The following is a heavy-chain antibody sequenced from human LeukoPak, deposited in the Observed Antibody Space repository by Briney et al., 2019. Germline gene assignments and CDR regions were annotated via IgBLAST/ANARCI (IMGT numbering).Heavy chain of an antibody. V-gene: IGHV5-51*01. CDR1: GYNFISYW. Sequence: GESLKISCKSSGYNFISYWIGWVRQMSGKGLEWMGIICPGDSDTSYSPSFQGQVTISADKSDSTTYLQWSSLEASDTAMYYCARLYGDYGPIDSWGQGTLVTVSS. J-gene: IGHJ4*02. D-gene: IGHD4-17*01. CDR2: ICPGDSDT. CDR3: ARLYGDYGPIDS.